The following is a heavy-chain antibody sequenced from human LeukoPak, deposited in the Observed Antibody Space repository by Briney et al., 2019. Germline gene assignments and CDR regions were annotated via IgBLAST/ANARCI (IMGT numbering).Heavy chain of an antibody. V-gene: IGHV3-21*06. J-gene: IGHJ4*02. Sequence: PGGSLRLSCTTSGLTFSTSGFNWVRQAPGKGLEWVASIGPTGFDRYHADSVKGRFTISRDNANNFLYLQMDSLRAEDTAVYYCATETNGRHYDYWGQGTLLTVSS. CDR3: ATETNGRHYDY. CDR1: GLTFSTSG. D-gene: IGHD1-14*01. CDR2: IGPTGFDR.